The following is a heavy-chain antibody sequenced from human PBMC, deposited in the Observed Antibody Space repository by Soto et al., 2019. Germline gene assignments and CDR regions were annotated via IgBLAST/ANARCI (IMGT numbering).Heavy chain of an antibody. CDR3: ARGVGAYYFDY. D-gene: IGHD1-26*01. CDR2: IIPIFGTT. J-gene: IGHJ4*02. Sequence: QVQLVQAGGEVKKPGSSVKVFCQGFGGTFSTYAITLVRQAPGQGLEWLGGIIPIFGTTDYARKFQGRVTITAAESTSTVFIELSSLTSEDTAVYYCARGVGAYYFDYWGQGTLVTVSS. CDR1: GGTFSTYA. V-gene: IGHV1-69*01.